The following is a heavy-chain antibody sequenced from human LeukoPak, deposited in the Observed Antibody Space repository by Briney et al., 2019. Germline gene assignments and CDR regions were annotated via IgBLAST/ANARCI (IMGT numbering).Heavy chain of an antibody. CDR3: ASSPLSVAGRLT. Sequence: PGGSLRLSCAASGFTFSRYWMSWVRQAPGKGLEWVANINQDGSEKYYVDSVKGRFTISRDNAKNTLYLQMNSLRAEDTAVYYCASSPLSVAGRLTWGQGTLVTVSS. J-gene: IGHJ4*02. D-gene: IGHD2-15*01. V-gene: IGHV3-7*01. CDR1: GFTFSRYW. CDR2: INQDGSEK.